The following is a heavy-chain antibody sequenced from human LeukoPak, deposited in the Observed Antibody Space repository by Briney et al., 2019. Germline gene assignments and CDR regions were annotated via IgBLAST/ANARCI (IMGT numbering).Heavy chain of an antibody. CDR2: IYTNGNS. CDR1: GGSISDYY. V-gene: IGHV4-4*07. CDR3: ARHRATGITVVRGVPSPLDY. D-gene: IGHD3-10*01. Sequence: SETLSLTCTVSGGSISDYYWSWIRQPAGKGLEWIGRIYTNGNSNYNPSLKGRVTMSVDTSKSQVSLKLNSVTAADTAVYYCARHRATGITVVRGVPSPLDYWGQGTLVTVSS. J-gene: IGHJ4*02.